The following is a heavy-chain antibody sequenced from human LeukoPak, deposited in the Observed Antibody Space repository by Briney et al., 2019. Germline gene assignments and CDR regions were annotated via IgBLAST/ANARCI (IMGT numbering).Heavy chain of an antibody. CDR3: VRDTGYCSSTSCPGPDFDY. CDR2: ISSSSSYI. Sequence: PGGSLRLSCAASGFTFSSYSMNWVRQAPGKGLEWVSSISSSSSYIYYADSVKGRFTISRDNAKNSLYLQMNSLRAEDTAVYYCVRDTGYCSSTSCPGPDFDYWGQGTLVTVSS. J-gene: IGHJ4*02. V-gene: IGHV3-21*01. D-gene: IGHD2-2*01. CDR1: GFTFSSYS.